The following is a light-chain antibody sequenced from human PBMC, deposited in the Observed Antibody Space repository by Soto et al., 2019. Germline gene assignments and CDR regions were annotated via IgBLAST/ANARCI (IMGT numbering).Light chain of an antibody. CDR1: QSVSINY. CDR3: QQYGNSPRT. Sequence: EIVLTQSPGTLSLSPGDRATLSCRASQSVSINYLAWYQQRPGQAPRLLIYGASTRSTGIPERFSGSGSGTDVTLTISRLEPEDFAVYYCQQYGNSPRTFGQGTRVEIK. CDR2: GAS. V-gene: IGKV3-20*01. J-gene: IGKJ1*01.